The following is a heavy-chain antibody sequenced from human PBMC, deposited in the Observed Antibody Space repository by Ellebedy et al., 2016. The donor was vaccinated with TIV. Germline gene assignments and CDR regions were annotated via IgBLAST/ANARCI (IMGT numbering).Heavy chain of an antibody. D-gene: IGHD6-13*01. V-gene: IGHV3-74*01. Sequence: GGSLRLXCAASGFTFSSHWIHWVRRAPGKGLVWVSRISNDGTTISYADSVKGRFTISRDNAKNSLYLQMNSLRAEDTAVYYCARGPPIAARTSWFDPWGQGTLVTVSS. J-gene: IGHJ5*02. CDR1: GFTFSSHW. CDR2: ISNDGTTI. CDR3: ARGPPIAARTSWFDP.